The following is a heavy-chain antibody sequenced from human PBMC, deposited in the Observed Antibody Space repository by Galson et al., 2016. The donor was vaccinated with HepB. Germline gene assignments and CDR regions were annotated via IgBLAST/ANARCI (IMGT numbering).Heavy chain of an antibody. V-gene: IGHV4-4*02. CDR2: IYRSGTT. J-gene: IGHJ4*02. CDR3: ARRGVLNTLTGLYEGGGLDS. Sequence: ETLSLTCAVYGDSISNNIWWSWVRQPPGKGLEWIGEIYRSGTTNYNPSLKSRVAIFIDKSKNQVSLNLRSVTAADTAVYYCARRGVLNTLTGLYEGGGLDSWGQGTLFTVSS. D-gene: IGHD3-9*01. CDR1: GDSISNNIW.